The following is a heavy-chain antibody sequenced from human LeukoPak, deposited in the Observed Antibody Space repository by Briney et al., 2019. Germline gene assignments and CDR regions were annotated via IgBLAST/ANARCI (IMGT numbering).Heavy chain of an antibody. Sequence: QAGGSLRLSCAASGFTFDDYGMSWVRQAPGKGLEWVSGINWNGGSTGYADSVKGRFTISRDNAKNSLYLQMNSLRAEDTAVYYCAREGQGGNAFDIWGQGTMVTVSS. J-gene: IGHJ3*02. D-gene: IGHD1-26*01. CDR1: GFTFDDYG. CDR3: AREGQGGNAFDI. CDR2: INWNGGST. V-gene: IGHV3-20*04.